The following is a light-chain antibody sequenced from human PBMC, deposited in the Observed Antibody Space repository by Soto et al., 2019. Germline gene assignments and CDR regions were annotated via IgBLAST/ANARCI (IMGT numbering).Light chain of an antibody. Sequence: DIQMTQSPSTLSASVGDRVTITCRASQSISSWLACYQQTPGKAPKLLIYDASTLESGVPSRFSGSGSGTEFTLTISGLLPEDFAAYHCQQLYTFPFTFGHGTRLEIK. CDR1: QSISSW. V-gene: IGKV1-5*01. CDR2: DAS. J-gene: IGKJ5*01. CDR3: QQLYTFPFT.